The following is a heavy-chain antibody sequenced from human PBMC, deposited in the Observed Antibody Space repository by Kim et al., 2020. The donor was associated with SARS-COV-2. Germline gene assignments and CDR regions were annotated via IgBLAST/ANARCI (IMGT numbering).Heavy chain of an antibody. J-gene: IGHJ6*03. V-gene: IGHV3-49*04. Sequence: GGSLRLSCTASGFTFGDYAMSWVRQAPGKGLEWVGFIRSKAYGGTTEYAASVKGRFTISRDDSKSIAYLQMNSLKTEDTAVYYCTRAPTTVVTYYYYYYMDVWGKGTTVTVSS. CDR1: GFTFGDYA. CDR3: TRAPTTVVTYYYYYYMDV. D-gene: IGHD4-17*01. CDR2: IRSKAYGGTT.